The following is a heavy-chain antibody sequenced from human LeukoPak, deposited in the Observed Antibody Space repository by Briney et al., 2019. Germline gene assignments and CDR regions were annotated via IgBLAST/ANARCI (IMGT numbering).Heavy chain of an antibody. V-gene: IGHV4-59*01. J-gene: IGHJ4*02. CDR2: IDYSGTT. CDR3: ARYAQYDYVWGSYRFTREYYFDY. D-gene: IGHD3-16*02. CDR1: GGSISSYY. Sequence: PSETLSLTCTVSGGSISSYYWTWMRQPPGKGLEWIGYIDYSGTTNYNPSLKSRVTISVDTSRNQFSLKLSSVTAADTAVYYCARYAQYDYVWGSYRFTREYYFDYWGQGTLVTVSS.